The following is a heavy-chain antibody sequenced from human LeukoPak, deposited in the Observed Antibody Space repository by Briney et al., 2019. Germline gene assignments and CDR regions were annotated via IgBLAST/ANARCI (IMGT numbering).Heavy chain of an antibody. J-gene: IGHJ6*02. CDR2: INGDGRNI. D-gene: IGHD3-9*01. V-gene: IGHV3-74*01. Sequence: GGSLRLSCVTSGFTFSSYWMHWVRQDLRKGLVWVSRINGDGRNINYADSVRGRFTISRDNAKNTLYLQMNTLRVEDTAVYYCTRDLMDYDVSTGLHHYYMDVWGQGTTVTVSS. CDR3: TRDLMDYDVSTGLHHYYMDV. CDR1: GFTFSSYW.